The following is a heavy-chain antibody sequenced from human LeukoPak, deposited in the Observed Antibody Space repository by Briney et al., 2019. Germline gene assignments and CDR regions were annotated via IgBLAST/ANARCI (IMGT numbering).Heavy chain of an antibody. D-gene: IGHD5-12*01. CDR1: GYTFTSYY. CDR3: ARSAAGGKMATSLSY. CDR2: INPSGGST. V-gene: IGHV1-46*01. Sequence: ASVKVSCKASGYTFTSYYMHWVRQAPGQGLEWMGIINPSGGSTSYAQKFQGRVTMTRDTSTSTVYMELSSLRSEDTAVCYCARSAAGGKMATSLSYWGQGTLVTVSS. J-gene: IGHJ4*02.